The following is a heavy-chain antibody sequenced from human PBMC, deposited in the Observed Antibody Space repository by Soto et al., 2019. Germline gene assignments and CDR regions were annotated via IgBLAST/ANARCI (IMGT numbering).Heavy chain of an antibody. V-gene: IGHV3-23*01. CDR3: AKGGAYWGGAPLIDY. CDR2: ISGSGSRT. Sequence: ESGGGLVQPGGSLRLSCAASGFTFSSYVMSWVRQAPGKGLEWVSAISGSGSRTYYANSVKGRLTISRDTSKNTLYLQMNSPGAEGTGMYYWAKGGAYWGGAPLIDYWGQGTLVTVSS. J-gene: IGHJ4*02. D-gene: IGHD1-26*01. CDR1: GFTFSSYV.